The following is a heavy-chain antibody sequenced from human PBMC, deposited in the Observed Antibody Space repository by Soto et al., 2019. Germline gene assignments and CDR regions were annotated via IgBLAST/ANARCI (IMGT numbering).Heavy chain of an antibody. D-gene: IGHD6-13*01. CDR3: AKDRIAAAGIGGFLDGRKYYFDY. CDR1: GFTFSSYA. CDR2: ISGSGGST. Sequence: EVQLLESGGGLVQPGGSLRLSCAASGFTFSSYAMSWVRQAPGKGLEWVSAISGSGGSTYYADSVKGRFTISRDNSKNTLYLQMNSLRAEDTAVYYCAKDRIAAAGIGGFLDGRKYYFDYWGQGTLVTVSS. J-gene: IGHJ4*02. V-gene: IGHV3-23*01.